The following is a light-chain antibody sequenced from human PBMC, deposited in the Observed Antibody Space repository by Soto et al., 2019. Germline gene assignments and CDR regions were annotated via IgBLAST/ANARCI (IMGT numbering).Light chain of an antibody. CDR2: WAS. Sequence: DIVMTQSPDSLAVSLGGRATINCKSSRTVLSSSNNKNFLAWYQKKVGQPPRLLIYWASTRDSGVPDRFSGSGSGTDFTLTISSLQAEDVAVYYCQQYYSSPFTFGPGPKVDIK. CDR1: RTVLSSSNNKNF. J-gene: IGKJ3*01. V-gene: IGKV4-1*01. CDR3: QQYYSSPFT.